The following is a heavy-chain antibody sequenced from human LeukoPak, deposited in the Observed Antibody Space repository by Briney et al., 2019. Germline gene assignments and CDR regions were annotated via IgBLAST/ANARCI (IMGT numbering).Heavy chain of an antibody. V-gene: IGHV3-30*04. CDR1: GFTFSSYA. J-gene: IGHJ5*02. CDR3: ARDGIAVAGTLLA. D-gene: IGHD6-19*01. CDR2: ISYDGSNK. Sequence: EGSLRLSCAASGFTFSSYAMHWVRQAPGKGLEWVAAISYDGSNKYYADSVKGRFTISRDNSKNTLYLQMNSLRAEDTAVYYCARDGIAVAGTLLAWGQGTLVTVSS.